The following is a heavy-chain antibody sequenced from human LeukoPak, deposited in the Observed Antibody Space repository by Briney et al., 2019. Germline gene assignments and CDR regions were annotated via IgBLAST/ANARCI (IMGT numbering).Heavy chain of an antibody. V-gene: IGHV3-21*01. CDR3: ARGGPYYYDSSLNDY. CDR2: ISSSSSYI. Sequence: GGSLRLSCSASGFIFSPYAMHWVRQAPGKGLEWVSSISSSSSYIYYADSVKGRFTISRDNAKNSLYLQMNSLRAEDTAVYYCARGGPYYYDSSLNDYWGQGTLVTVSS. J-gene: IGHJ4*02. D-gene: IGHD3-22*01. CDR1: GFIFSPYA.